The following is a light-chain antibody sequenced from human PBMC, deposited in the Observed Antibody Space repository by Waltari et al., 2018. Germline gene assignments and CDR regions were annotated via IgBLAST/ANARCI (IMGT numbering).Light chain of an antibody. V-gene: IGLV1-51*01. J-gene: IGLJ3*02. Sequence: QSVLTQPPSVSAAPGQKVTVSCSGSSPNLENNYVSWYQQLPGTAPNVLIYDHHERPSGMHHRFAGSKSGTSATLGITGRQTGDEADYYCGTWDSSLRAVVFGGGTKLTVL. CDR2: DHH. CDR3: GTWDSSLRAVV. CDR1: SPNLENNY.